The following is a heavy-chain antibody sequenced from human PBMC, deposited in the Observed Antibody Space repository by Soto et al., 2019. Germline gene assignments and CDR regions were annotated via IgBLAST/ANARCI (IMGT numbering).Heavy chain of an antibody. CDR3: ARGSHSSFDY. Sequence: HLPTVSLTCVISGDSLSTNRVAWNWIRQSPSRGLEWLGRAYYRSSWYNDYATSVKSRITINLDTSKNQFSLQLDSVTPEDTAVYFCARGSHSSFDYWGQGTVVTVSS. CDR2: AYYRSSWYN. CDR1: GDSLSTNRVA. D-gene: IGHD6-19*01. V-gene: IGHV6-1*01. J-gene: IGHJ4*02.